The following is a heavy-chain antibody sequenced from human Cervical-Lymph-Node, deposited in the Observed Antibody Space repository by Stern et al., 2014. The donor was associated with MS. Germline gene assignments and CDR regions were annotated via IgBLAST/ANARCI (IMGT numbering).Heavy chain of an antibody. CDR1: GDSMKKDNYY. V-gene: IGHV4-31*03. D-gene: IGHD3-16*01. CDR2: IYHSGDT. Sequence: VQLVESGPGLVKPSQTLSLTCSVSGDSMKKDNYYWTWIRQPPGKGLEWIGYIYHSGDTYYNPSLQSRSLVSVDTSKNQFSLELTSMTTADTAVYFCARCSITMGGGFDVWGQGTLVTVSS. J-gene: IGHJ4*02. CDR3: ARCSITMGGGFDV.